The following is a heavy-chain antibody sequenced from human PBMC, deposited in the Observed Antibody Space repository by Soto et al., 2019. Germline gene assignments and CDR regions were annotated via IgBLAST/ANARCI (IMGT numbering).Heavy chain of an antibody. CDR1: GFTFSSYS. CDR3: ARDVSLYYDILTGYYGYYYYYGMDV. CDR2: ISSSSSYI. V-gene: IGHV3-21*01. Sequence: EVQLVESGGGLVKPGGSLRLSCAASGFTFSSYSMNWVRQAPGKGLEWVSSISSSSSYIYYADSVKGRFTISRDNAKNSLYLQINSLRAEDTAVYYCARDVSLYYDILTGYYGYYYYYGMDVWGQGTTVTVSS. J-gene: IGHJ6*02. D-gene: IGHD3-9*01.